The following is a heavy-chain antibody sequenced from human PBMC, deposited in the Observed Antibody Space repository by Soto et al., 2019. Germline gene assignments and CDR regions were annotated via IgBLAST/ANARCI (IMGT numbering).Heavy chain of an antibody. J-gene: IGHJ5*02. Sequence: SETLSLTCTVSGGSISSYYWSWIRQPPGKGLEWIGYIYYSGSTNYNPSLKSRVTISVDTSKNQFSLKLSSVTAADTAVYYCARVGEGYCSSTSCYRGLFWFDPWGQGTLVTVS. V-gene: IGHV4-59*01. CDR2: IYYSGST. D-gene: IGHD2-2*01. CDR1: GGSISSYY. CDR3: ARVGEGYCSSTSCYRGLFWFDP.